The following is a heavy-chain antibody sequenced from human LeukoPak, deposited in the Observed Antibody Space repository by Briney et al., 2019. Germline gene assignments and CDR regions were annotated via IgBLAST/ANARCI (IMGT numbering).Heavy chain of an antibody. Sequence: PGRTLRLSCSAPGFTFSMFARHRVRQAPGKGREGVAGTSYDGKINYYADSVKGRFTISRDNSKNTLYLQMNSLRVEDAGVYHCARADNCRWHNFDYWGEGSLVTVSS. V-gene: IGHV3-30*04. D-gene: IGHD2-15*01. CDR2: TSYDGKIN. CDR3: ARADNCRWHNFDY. J-gene: IGHJ4*02. CDR1: GFTFSMFA.